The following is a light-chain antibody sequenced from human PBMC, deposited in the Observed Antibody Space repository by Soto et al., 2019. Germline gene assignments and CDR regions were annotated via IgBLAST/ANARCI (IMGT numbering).Light chain of an antibody. CDR2: DAS. CDR3: QHYGSSPWT. CDR1: QTVGSTY. Sequence: EIVLTQSPATLSLSPGERATLSCGASQTVGSTYLAWYQQKPGLAPRLLIYDASSRATGIPDRFSGSGSGTDLPLTISRLEPEDFAVYYCQHYGSSPWTFGQGTKVEIK. V-gene: IGKV3D-20*01. J-gene: IGKJ1*01.